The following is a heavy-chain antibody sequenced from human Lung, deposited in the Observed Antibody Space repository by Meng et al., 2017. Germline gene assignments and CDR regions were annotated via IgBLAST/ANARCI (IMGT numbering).Heavy chain of an antibody. J-gene: IGHJ4*02. Sequence: SCAASGFTLSDYYMSWIRQAPGTGLEWVLYISRSGSTIYYADSVKGRFTISRDTAKNSLYLQMSSLRAEDTAVYYFARDLAIGYYYDSSGYTPPDYWGQGTLVTVSS. CDR2: ISRSGSTI. CDR1: GFTLSDYY. D-gene: IGHD3-22*01. V-gene: IGHV3-11*04. CDR3: ARDLAIGYYYDSSGYTPPDY.